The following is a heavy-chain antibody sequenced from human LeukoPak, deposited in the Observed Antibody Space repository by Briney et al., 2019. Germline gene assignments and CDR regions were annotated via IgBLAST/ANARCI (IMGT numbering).Heavy chain of an antibody. CDR1: GYTFTGYY. V-gene: IGHV1-2*02. J-gene: IGHJ5*02. CDR2: INPNSGGT. D-gene: IGHD2-2*01. CDR3: AREYQLLYNWFDP. Sequence: ASVKVSCKASGYTFTGYYMHWVRQAPGQGLEWMGWINPNSGGTNYAQEFQGRVTMTRDTSISTAYMELSRLRSDDTAVYYCAREYQLLYNWFDPWGQGTLVTVSS.